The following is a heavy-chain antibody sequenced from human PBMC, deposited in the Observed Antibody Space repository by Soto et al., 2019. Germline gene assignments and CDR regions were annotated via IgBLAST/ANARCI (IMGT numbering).Heavy chain of an antibody. CDR3: ARDRYSSGPRRLAP. CDR2: ISSSGSTI. J-gene: IGHJ5*02. D-gene: IGHD6-25*01. CDR1: GFTFSDYY. V-gene: IGHV3-11*01. Sequence: PGGSLRLSCAASGFTFSDYYMSWIRQAPGKGLEWVSYISSSGSTIYYADSVKGRFTISRDNAKNSLYLQMNSLRAEDTAVYYCARDRYSSGPRRLAPWGQGTLVTVSS.